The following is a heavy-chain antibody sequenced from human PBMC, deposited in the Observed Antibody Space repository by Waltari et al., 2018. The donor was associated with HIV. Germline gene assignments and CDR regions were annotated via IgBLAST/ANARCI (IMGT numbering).Heavy chain of an antibody. CDR2: ISDDGSDK. D-gene: IGHD3-22*01. J-gene: IGHJ4*02. Sequence: QVHLVESGGGVVQHGRCLRLYCEALGFTVSTYVVHWVRQAQGKGLEWVADISDDGSDKYHADSVKGRFTISRDNSRNTLYLQMNSLRPEDTAVYFCAREFYYDSTGYNSGFDYWGQGTLVTVSS. CDR3: AREFYYDSTGYNSGFDY. V-gene: IGHV3-30*01. CDR1: GFTVSTYV.